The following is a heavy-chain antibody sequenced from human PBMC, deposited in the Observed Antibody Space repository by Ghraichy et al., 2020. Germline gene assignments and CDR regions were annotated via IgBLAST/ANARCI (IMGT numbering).Heavy chain of an antibody. CDR1: GGSISSSSYY. CDR2: IYYSGST. D-gene: IGHD2-21*02. V-gene: IGHV4-39*07. Sequence: SETLSLTCTVSGGSISSSSYYWGWIRQPPGKGLEWIGSIYYSGSTYYNPSLKSRVTISVDTSKNQFSLKLSSVTAADTAVYYCARDREHCGGDCYSGLDYWGQGTLVTVSS. CDR3: ARDREHCGGDCYSGLDY. J-gene: IGHJ4*02.